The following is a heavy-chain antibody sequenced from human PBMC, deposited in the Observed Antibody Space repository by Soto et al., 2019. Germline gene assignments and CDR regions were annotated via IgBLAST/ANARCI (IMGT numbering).Heavy chain of an antibody. J-gene: IGHJ4*02. Sequence: GGSLRLSCAASGFFFNGFDMSWVRQAPGMGLEWVSTISANAGNINYAGSVRGRFSISRDSSKNSVDLQMNSLRVEDTAVYFCTKGSIPAVGRVFFESWGQGTLVTVSS. V-gene: IGHV3-23*01. CDR2: ISANAGNI. CDR1: GFFFNGFD. CDR3: TKGSIPAVGRVFFES. D-gene: IGHD6-13*01.